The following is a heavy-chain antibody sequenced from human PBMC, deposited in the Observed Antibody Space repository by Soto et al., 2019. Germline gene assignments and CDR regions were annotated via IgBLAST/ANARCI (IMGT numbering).Heavy chain of an antibody. Sequence: GESLKISCKGSGYSFTSYWIGWVRQMPGKGLEWMGIIYPGDSDTRYSPSFQGQVTISADNSIGTAYLQWSSLKAADTAMYYCARVVGIAARPWYLDYWGQGTMVTVSS. V-gene: IGHV5-51*01. CDR1: GYSFTSYW. CDR3: ARVVGIAARPWYLDY. J-gene: IGHJ4*01. CDR2: IYPGDSDT. D-gene: IGHD6-6*01.